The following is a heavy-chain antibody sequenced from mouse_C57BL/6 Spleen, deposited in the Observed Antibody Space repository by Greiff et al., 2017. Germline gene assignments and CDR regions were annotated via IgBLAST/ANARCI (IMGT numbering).Heavy chain of an antibody. J-gene: IGHJ4*01. D-gene: IGHD2-3*01. CDR1: GYTFTSYW. CDR2: IYPSDSET. V-gene: IGHV1-61*01. Sequence: QVQLKQPGAELVRPGSSVKLSCKASGYTFTSYWMDWVKQRPGQGLEWIGNIYPSDSETHYNQKFKDKATLTVDKSSSTAYMQLSSLTSEDSAVYYCARSYDGYSYAMDYWGQGTSVTVSS. CDR3: ARSYDGYSYAMDY.